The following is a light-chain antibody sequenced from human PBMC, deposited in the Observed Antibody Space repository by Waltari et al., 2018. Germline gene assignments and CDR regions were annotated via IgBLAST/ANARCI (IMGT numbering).Light chain of an antibody. CDR2: LGS. V-gene: IGKV2-28*01. Sequence: DIVLTQSALSLPVTPGEPASMSSRPRQNLLHSNGYNYLDWYLQKPGQSPQLLIYLGSNQASGVPDRFSGSGSGTDFTLKISRVEAEDVGVYYCIQTLQTPLTFGGGTKVDIK. CDR3: IQTLQTPLT. CDR1: QNLLHSNGYNY. J-gene: IGKJ4*01.